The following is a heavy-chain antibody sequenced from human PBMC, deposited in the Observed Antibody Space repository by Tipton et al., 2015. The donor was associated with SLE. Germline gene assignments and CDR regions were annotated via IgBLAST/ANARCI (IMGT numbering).Heavy chain of an antibody. Sequence: SLRLSCAASGFTFSSYGMHWVRQAPGKGLEWVAVIWYDGSKKYYADSVKGRFTISRDNSKNTLYLHMNSLRAEDAAVYYCAREGAEWASPVDYWGQGTLVTVSS. CDR1: GFTFSSYG. CDR3: AREGAEWASPVDY. D-gene: IGHD1-26*01. CDR2: IWYDGSKK. V-gene: IGHV3-33*08. J-gene: IGHJ4*02.